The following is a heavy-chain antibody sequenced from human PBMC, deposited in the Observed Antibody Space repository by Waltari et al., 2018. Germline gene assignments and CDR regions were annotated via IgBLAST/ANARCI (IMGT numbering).Heavy chain of an antibody. CDR1: GGSISSYY. V-gene: IGHV4-4*07. D-gene: IGHD2-15*01. CDR3: ARSYCSGGSCPLWYFDL. Sequence: QVQLQESGPGLVKPSETLSLTCTVSGGSISSYYWSCIRQPAGKGLEWIGRIYTSGSTNYNPSLKSRVTMSVDTSKNQFSLKLSSVTAADTAVYYCARSYCSGGSCPLWYFDLWGRGTLVTVSS. J-gene: IGHJ2*01. CDR2: IYTSGST.